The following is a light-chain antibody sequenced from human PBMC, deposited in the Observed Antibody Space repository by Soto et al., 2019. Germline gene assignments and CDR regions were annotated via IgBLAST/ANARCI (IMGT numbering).Light chain of an antibody. J-gene: IGKJ4*01. CDR2: GAS. CDR3: QQYGSSPTT. CDR1: QSVSKNF. V-gene: IGKV3-20*01. Sequence: EIVLTQSPGTLSLSPGERATLSCRASQSVSKNFLAWYQQKPGQAPRLLLSGASNRATGIPDRFSGSGSGRDFSLTIDRLEPEDLAVYFCQQYGSSPTTFGGGTKVAIK.